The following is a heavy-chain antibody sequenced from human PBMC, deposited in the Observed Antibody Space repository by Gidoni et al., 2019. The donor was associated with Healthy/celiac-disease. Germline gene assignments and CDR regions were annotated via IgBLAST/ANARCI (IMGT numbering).Heavy chain of an antibody. Sequence: QVQLVESGGGVFQPGRSLRFSCAAPGFTFSRYGMHWVRQVPGKGLEWVAVLSYDGSNKYYADSVKGRFTISRDNSKNTLYLQMNSLGAEDTAVYYCAKEVYSSSGNFDYWGQGTLVTVSS. CDR2: LSYDGSNK. D-gene: IGHD6-13*01. V-gene: IGHV3-30*18. J-gene: IGHJ4*02. CDR1: GFTFSRYG. CDR3: AKEVYSSSGNFDY.